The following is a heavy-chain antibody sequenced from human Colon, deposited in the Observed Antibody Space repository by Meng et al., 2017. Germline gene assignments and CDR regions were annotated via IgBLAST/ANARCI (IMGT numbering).Heavy chain of an antibody. CDR1: GFTVSSNS. D-gene: IGHD3-16*01. V-gene: IGHV3-66*02. CDR2: IYSGGST. Sequence: EGKLVESGGGLVQPGGSLRHSWADSGFTVSSNSMSWVRQAPGKGLEWVSVIYSGGSTYYADSVKGRFTISRDNSKNTLYLQMNSLRAEDTAVYYCARELMLTFDPWGQGTLVTVSS. CDR3: ARELMLTFDP. J-gene: IGHJ5*02.